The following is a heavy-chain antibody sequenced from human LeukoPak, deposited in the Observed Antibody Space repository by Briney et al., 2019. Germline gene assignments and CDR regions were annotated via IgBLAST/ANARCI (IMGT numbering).Heavy chain of an antibody. Sequence: PSETLSLTCTVSGGSISSSSYYWGWIRQPPGKGLEWIGSIYYSGSTYYNPSLKSRVTISVDTSKNQFSLKLSSVTAADTAVYYCARPPSPGMGTDDAFDIWGQGTMVTVSS. V-gene: IGHV4-39*01. CDR1: GGSISSSSYY. CDR2: IYYSGST. J-gene: IGHJ3*02. CDR3: ARPPSPGMGTDDAFDI. D-gene: IGHD7-27*01.